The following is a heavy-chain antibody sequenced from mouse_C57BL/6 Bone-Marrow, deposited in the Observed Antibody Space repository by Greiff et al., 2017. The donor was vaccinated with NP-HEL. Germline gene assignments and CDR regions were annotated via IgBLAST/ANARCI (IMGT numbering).Heavy chain of an antibody. CDR2: IRNKANNHAT. Sequence: EVKLLESGGGLVQPGGSMKLSCAASGFTFSDAWMDWVRQSPEKGLEWVAEIRNKANNHATYYAESVKGRFTISRDDSKSSVYLQMNSLRAEDTGIYYCTAACYYGSFAWFAYWGQGTLVTVSA. D-gene: IGHD1-1*01. J-gene: IGHJ3*01. CDR3: TAACYYGSFAWFAY. CDR1: GFTFSDAW. V-gene: IGHV6-6*01.